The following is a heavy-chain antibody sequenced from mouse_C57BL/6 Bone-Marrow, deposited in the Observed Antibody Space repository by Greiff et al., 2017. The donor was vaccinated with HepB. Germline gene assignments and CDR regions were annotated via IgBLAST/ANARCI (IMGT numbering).Heavy chain of an antibody. V-gene: IGHV5-6*02. Sequence: EVKVVESGGDLVKPGGSLKLSCAASGFTFSSYGMSWVRQTPDKRLEWVATISSGGSYTYYPDSVKGRFTISRDNAKNTLYLQMSSLKSEDTAMYYCARRSYWDEAYWGQGTLVTVSA. CDR2: ISSGGSYT. CDR3: ARRSYWDEAY. CDR1: GFTFSSYG. J-gene: IGHJ3*01. D-gene: IGHD4-1*01.